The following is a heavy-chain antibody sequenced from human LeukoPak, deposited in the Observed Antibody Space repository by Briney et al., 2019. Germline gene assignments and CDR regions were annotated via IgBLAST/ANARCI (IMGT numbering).Heavy chain of an antibody. D-gene: IGHD4-11*01. CDR1: GYSISSGYY. J-gene: IGHJ6*03. V-gene: IGHV4-38-2*02. CDR2: IYHSGST. CDR3: ARANSNYRYYYYYMDV. Sequence: SETLSLTCTASGYSISSGYYWGWIRQPPGKGLEWIGSIYHSGSTYYNPSLKSRVTISVDTSKNQFSLKLSSVTAADTAVYYCARANSNYRYYYYYMDVWGKGTTVTVSS.